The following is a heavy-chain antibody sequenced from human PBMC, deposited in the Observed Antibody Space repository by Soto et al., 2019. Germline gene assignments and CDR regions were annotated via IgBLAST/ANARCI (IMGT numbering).Heavy chain of an antibody. J-gene: IGHJ5*02. V-gene: IGHV3-33*01. CDR2: IWYDGSNK. CDR3: ASHATPLVGAPPGGWFAP. D-gene: IGHD1-26*01. Sequence: GGSLRLSCAASGFTFSSYGMHWVRQAPGKGLEWVAVIWYDGSNKYYADSVKGRFTISRDNSKNTLYLQMNSLRAEDTAVYYCASHATPLVGAPPGGWFAPWGPGTLLTV. CDR1: GFTFSSYG.